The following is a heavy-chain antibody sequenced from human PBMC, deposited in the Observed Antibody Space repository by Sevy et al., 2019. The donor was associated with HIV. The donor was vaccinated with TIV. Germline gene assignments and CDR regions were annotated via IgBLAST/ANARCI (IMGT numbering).Heavy chain of an antibody. D-gene: IGHD3-10*01. Sequence: ASVKVSCKAPGGSFSNFAYIWVRQAPGQGLEWMGMIIPIFRAPNYAQKFQDRVTITADESTNTAYMELSSLISDDTAGYYCARGYYYGSGSYHPPDDWGQGTLVTVSS. CDR1: GGSFSNFA. J-gene: IGHJ4*02. CDR3: ARGYYYGSGSYHPPDD. CDR2: IIPIFRAP. V-gene: IGHV1-69*13.